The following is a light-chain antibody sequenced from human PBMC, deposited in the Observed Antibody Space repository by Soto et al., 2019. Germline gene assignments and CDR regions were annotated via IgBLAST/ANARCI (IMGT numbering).Light chain of an antibody. CDR3: QQYGSSPSIT. CDR2: GAS. V-gene: IGKV3-20*01. Sequence: EIGLTQSPGTLSLSPGERATLSCRPSQSVSSSYLAWYQQKPGQAPSLLIYGASSRATGLPDRLSGSGSGTDFTLTISRLEPEDFAVYYCQQYGSSPSITFGQGTRLEIK. CDR1: QSVSSSY. J-gene: IGKJ5*01.